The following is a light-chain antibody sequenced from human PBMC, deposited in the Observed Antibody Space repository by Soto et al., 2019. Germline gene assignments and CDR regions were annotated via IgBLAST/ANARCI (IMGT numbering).Light chain of an antibody. CDR2: TTN. CDR3: LLYYGGAQLI. CDR1: TGAVTTSNY. Sequence: QAVVTQEPSLTVSPGGTVTLTCASNTGAVTTSNYASWFQQRPGQPPRTLIYTTNSRHSWTPARFSGSLLRDKAALTLSGLQPEDEADYYCLLYYGGAQLIFGGVTKLTVL. J-gene: IGLJ2*01. V-gene: IGLV7-43*01.